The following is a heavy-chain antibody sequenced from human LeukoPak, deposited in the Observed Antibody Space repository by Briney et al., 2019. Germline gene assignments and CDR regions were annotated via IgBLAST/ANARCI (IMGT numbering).Heavy chain of an antibody. V-gene: IGHV1-8*03. Sequence: ASVKVSCKSSGYTFTSYDINWVRQATGQGLGWMGWMNPNSGNTGYAQKFQGRVTITRNTSISTAYMELSSLRSEDTAVYYCARGGGLGPDYSNYNYWGQGTLVTVSS. CDR3: ARGGGLGPDYSNYNY. CDR1: GYTFTSYD. J-gene: IGHJ4*02. CDR2: MNPNSGNT. D-gene: IGHD4-11*01.